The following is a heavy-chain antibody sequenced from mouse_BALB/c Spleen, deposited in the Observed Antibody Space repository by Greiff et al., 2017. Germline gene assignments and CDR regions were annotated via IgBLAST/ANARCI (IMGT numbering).Heavy chain of an antibody. V-gene: IGHV1-54*01. CDR2: INPGSGGT. CDR3: AINYYGSSSWFAY. CDR1: GYAFTNYL. Sequence: QVQLKESGAELVRPGTSVKVSCKASGYAFTNYLIEWVKQRPGQGLEWIGVINPGSGGTNYNEKFKGKATLTADKSSSTAYMQLSSLTSDDSAVYFCAINYYGSSSWFAYWGQGTLVTVSA. D-gene: IGHD1-1*01. J-gene: IGHJ3*01.